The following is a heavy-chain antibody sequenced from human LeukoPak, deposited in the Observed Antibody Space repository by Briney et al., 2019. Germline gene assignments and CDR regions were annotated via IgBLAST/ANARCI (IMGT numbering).Heavy chain of an antibody. J-gene: IGHJ4*02. CDR1: GFAFSNFL. CDR3: AKKGATTGDFDY. V-gene: IGHV3-23*01. Sequence: GGSLRLSCAASGFAFSNFLMTWVRQAPGKGPEWVSAISGSGGDTYYADSVKGRFTISRDNSKNTLYLQMNSLRAEDTAVYYCAKKGATTGDFDYWGQGTLVTVSS. CDR2: ISGSGGDT. D-gene: IGHD1-26*01.